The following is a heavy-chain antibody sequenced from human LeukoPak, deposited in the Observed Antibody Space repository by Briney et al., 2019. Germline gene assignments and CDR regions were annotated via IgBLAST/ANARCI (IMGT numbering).Heavy chain of an antibody. V-gene: IGHV3-30-3*01. CDR2: TSYDGSNK. J-gene: IGHJ3*02. CDR1: GFTFSSYA. Sequence: GGSLRLSCAASGFTFSSYAMHWVRQAPGKGLEWVAVTSYDGSNKYYADSVKGRFTISRDNSKNTLYLQMNSLRAEDAAVYYCVKEGPRGLAFDIWGQGTMVTVSS. D-gene: IGHD3/OR15-3a*01. CDR3: VKEGPRGLAFDI.